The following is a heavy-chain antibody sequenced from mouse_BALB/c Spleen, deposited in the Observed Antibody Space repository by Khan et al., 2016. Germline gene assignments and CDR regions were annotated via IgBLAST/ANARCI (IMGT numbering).Heavy chain of an antibody. CDR1: GFTFSDYY. J-gene: IGHJ3*01. V-gene: IGHV5-4*02. CDR3: ARGGLLRWFAY. Sequence: EVELVESGGGLVKPGGSLKLSCAASGFTFSDYYMNWVRQTPEKRLEWVATISDGGSYTYYPDSVKGRFTISRAKAKKNMYLQMSSLKSEDTAIYYGARGGLLRWFAYWGQGTLVTVSA. CDR2: ISDGGSYT. D-gene: IGHD1-1*01.